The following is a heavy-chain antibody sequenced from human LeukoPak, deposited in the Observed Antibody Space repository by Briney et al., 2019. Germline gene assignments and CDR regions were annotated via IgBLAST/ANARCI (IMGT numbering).Heavy chain of an antibody. CDR2: IYYSGST. Sequence: SETLSLTCTVSGDSISSYYWSWIRQPPGKGLEWIGYIYYSGSTNYNPSLKSRVTISVDTSKNQFSLKLSSVTAADTAVYYCARSVEGYCSGGSCYSYYYYMDVWGKGTTVTVSS. CDR3: ARSVEGYCSGGSCYSYYYYMDV. D-gene: IGHD2-15*01. J-gene: IGHJ6*03. CDR1: GDSISSYY. V-gene: IGHV4-59*01.